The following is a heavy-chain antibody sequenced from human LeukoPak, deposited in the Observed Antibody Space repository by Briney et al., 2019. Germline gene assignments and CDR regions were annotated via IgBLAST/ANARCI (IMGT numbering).Heavy chain of an antibody. V-gene: IGHV1-69*06. D-gene: IGHD1-20*01. J-gene: IGHJ4*02. Sequence: ASVKVSCKASGGTFSSYAISWVRQAPGQGLEWMGRIIPIFGTANYARKFQGRVTITADKSTSTAYMELSSLRSEDTAVYYCAFTEPPITGIPRYYFDYWGQGTLVTVSS. CDR1: GGTFSSYA. CDR3: AFTEPPITGIPRYYFDY. CDR2: IIPIFGTA.